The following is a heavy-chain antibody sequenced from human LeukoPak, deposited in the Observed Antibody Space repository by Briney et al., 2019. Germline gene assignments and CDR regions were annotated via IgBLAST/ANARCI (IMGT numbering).Heavy chain of an antibody. CDR1: GYTFTSYG. Sequence: GASVKVSCKASGYTFTSYGISWVRQAPGQGLERMGGIIPIFGTANYAQKFQGRVTITADESTSTAYMELSSLRSEDTAVYYCARGYDFWSGYAGFYYYGMDVWGQGTTVTVSS. D-gene: IGHD3-3*01. CDR3: ARGYDFWSGYAGFYYYGMDV. CDR2: IIPIFGTA. J-gene: IGHJ6*02. V-gene: IGHV1-69*13.